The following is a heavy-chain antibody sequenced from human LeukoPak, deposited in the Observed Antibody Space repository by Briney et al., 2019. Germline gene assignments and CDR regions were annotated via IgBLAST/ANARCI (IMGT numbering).Heavy chain of an antibody. J-gene: IGHJ4*02. CDR3: ASPRHNYCEGGSCFCFDY. V-gene: IGHV3-48*02. CDR2: ISSTSSIT. D-gene: IGHD2-15*01. CDR1: GFTFSSYS. Sequence: GGSLRLSCAASGFTFSSYSMNWVRQAPGKGLEWVSYISSTSSITYYAGSVKGRFTISRDNARNSLYLQMDSLRDEDTAMYYCASPRHNYCEGGSCFCFDYWGQGTLVTVSS.